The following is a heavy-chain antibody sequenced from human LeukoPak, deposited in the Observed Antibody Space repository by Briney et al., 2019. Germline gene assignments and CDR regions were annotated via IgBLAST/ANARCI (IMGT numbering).Heavy chain of an antibody. CDR1: GFTFSSYS. Sequence: PGGSLRLSCAASGFTFSSYSMNWVRQAPGKGLEWVSHISSSRNTIYYADSVKGRFTISRDNAKNSLYLQMNSLRAEDTAVYYCARLMITFGGDPSKGPFDYWGQGTLVTVSS. D-gene: IGHD3-16*01. V-gene: IGHV3-48*04. CDR3: ARLMITFGGDPSKGPFDY. J-gene: IGHJ4*02. CDR2: ISSSRNTI.